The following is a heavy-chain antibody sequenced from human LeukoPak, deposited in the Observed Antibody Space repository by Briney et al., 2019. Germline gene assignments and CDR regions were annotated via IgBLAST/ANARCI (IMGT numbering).Heavy chain of an antibody. CDR1: GFTFSSYA. D-gene: IGHD3-10*01. V-gene: IGHV3-23*01. Sequence: GGSLRLSCAASGFTFSSYAMSWVRQAPGKGLEWVSAISGSGGSTYYADSVKGRFTISRDNSKNTLYLQMNSLRAEDTAVYYCAKGSDYYGSGSYFMLWGQGTLVTVSS. J-gene: IGHJ4*02. CDR3: AKGSDYYGSGSYFML. CDR2: ISGSGGST.